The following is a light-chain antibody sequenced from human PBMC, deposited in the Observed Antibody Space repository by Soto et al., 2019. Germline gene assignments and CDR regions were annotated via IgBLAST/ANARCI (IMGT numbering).Light chain of an antibody. V-gene: IGLV2-8*01. CDR3: TSYAGNNNDV. CDR1: STDIGAFNY. J-gene: IGLJ1*01. Sequence: QSVLTQPPSASGSPGQSVTISCAGTSTDIGAFNYVSWYQQHPGKAPKLIIYEVTKRPSGVPDRFSGSKSDYTASLTVSGLQAEDEADYYCTSYAGNNNDVFGTGTKLTVL. CDR2: EVT.